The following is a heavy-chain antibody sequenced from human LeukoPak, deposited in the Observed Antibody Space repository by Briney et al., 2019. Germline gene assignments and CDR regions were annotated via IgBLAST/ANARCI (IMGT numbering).Heavy chain of an antibody. CDR3: ASVSGWLHDAFDI. CDR2: ISSSSSTI. CDR1: GFTFSTYS. J-gene: IGHJ3*02. D-gene: IGHD6-19*01. V-gene: IGHV3-48*01. Sequence: PGGSLRLSCAASGFTFSTYSMNWVRQAPGKGLEWVSYISSSSSTIYYADSVKGRFTISRDNAKNSLYLQMNSLRAEDTAVYYCASVSGWLHDAFDIWGQGTMVTVSS.